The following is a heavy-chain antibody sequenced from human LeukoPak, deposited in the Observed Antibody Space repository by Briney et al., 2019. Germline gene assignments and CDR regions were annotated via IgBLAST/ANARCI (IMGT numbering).Heavy chain of an antibody. CDR3: ARSPKYGSGSSPYDY. D-gene: IGHD3-10*01. Sequence: SQTLSLTCTVSGGSISSGDYYWSWIRQPPGKGLEWIGYICYSGSTYYNPSLKSRATISVDTSKNQFSLKLSSVTAADTAVYYCARSPKYGSGSSPYDYWGQGTLVTVSS. J-gene: IGHJ4*02. V-gene: IGHV4-30-4*01. CDR1: GGSISSGDYY. CDR2: ICYSGST.